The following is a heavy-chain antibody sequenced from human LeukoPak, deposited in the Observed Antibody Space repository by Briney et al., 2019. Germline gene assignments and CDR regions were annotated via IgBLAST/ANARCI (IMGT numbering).Heavy chain of an antibody. J-gene: IGHJ4*02. CDR2: IYYSGST. D-gene: IGHD5-12*01. Sequence: SETLSLTCTVSGGSIGSSSYYWGWIRQPPGKGLEWIGSIYYSGSTYYNPSLKSRVTISVDTSKNQFSLKLSSVTAADTAVYYCARSEGAIVATTFDYWGQGTLVTVSS. CDR3: ARSEGAIVATTFDY. CDR1: GGSIGSSSYY. V-gene: IGHV4-39*07.